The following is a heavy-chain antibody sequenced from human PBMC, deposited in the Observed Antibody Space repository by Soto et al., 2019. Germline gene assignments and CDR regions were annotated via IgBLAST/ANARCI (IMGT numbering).Heavy chain of an antibody. V-gene: IGHV4-31*03. J-gene: IGHJ6*02. D-gene: IGHD2-2*01. CDR3: ARDVVPAVNEGYGMDV. CDR1: GGSISSGGYY. CDR2: IYYSGST. Sequence: PSETLSLTCTFSGGSISSGGYYWSWIRQHPGKGLEWIGYIYYSGSTYYNPSLKSRVTISVDTSKNQFSLKLSSVTAADTAVYYCARDVVPAVNEGYGMDVWGQGTTVTV.